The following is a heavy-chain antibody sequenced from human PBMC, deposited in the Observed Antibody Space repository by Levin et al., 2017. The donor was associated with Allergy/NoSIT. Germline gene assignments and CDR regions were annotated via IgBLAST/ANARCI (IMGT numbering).Heavy chain of an antibody. D-gene: IGHD3-10*01. CDR2: INTNTENP. Sequence: HGESLKISCKASGYTFTSNGMNWVRQAPGQGLEWMGWINTNTENPTYAQGFTGRFVFSLDTSVSTAYLQISSLKAEDTAVYYCVRTMAGHGDPFDYWGQGTLVTVSS. CDR1: GYTFTSNG. CDR3: VRTMAGHGDPFDY. J-gene: IGHJ4*02. V-gene: IGHV7-4-1*01.